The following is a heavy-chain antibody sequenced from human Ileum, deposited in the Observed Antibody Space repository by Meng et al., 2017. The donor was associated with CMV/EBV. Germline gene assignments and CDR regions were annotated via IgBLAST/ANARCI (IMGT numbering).Heavy chain of an antibody. CDR3: ARRVREVRERSWENWLTP. CDR2: ICGTGTI. Sequence: QWHWKESGPGLVGPSGALSLICTFSGGSISNYGWNWIRQSAGKRLEWIGRICGTGTIQYNPSFKSRLTLSLDTSKSQFSLRLTSVTAADTAVYFCARRVREVRERSWENWLTPWGQGILVTVSS. CDR1: GGSISNYG. J-gene: IGHJ5*02. D-gene: IGHD3-10*01. V-gene: IGHV4-4*07.